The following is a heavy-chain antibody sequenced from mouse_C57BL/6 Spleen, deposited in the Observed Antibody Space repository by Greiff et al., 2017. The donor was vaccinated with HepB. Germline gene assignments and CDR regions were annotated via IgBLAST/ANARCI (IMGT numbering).Heavy chain of an antibody. CDR1: GFSLSTFGMG. Sequence: ESGPGILQPSQTLSLTCSFSGFSLSTFGMGVGWIRQPSGKGLEWLAHIWWDDDKYYNPALKSRLTISKDTSKNQVFLKIANVDTADTATYYCARIYYDYDGPYYYAMDYWGQGTSVTVSS. D-gene: IGHD2-4*01. CDR2: IWWDDDK. V-gene: IGHV8-8*01. CDR3: ARIYYDYDGPYYYAMDY. J-gene: IGHJ4*01.